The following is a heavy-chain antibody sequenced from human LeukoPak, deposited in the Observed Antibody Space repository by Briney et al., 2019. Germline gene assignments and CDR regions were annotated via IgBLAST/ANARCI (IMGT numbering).Heavy chain of an antibody. CDR1: GFTFSNYW. V-gene: IGHV3-7*01. J-gene: IGHJ4*02. CDR2: IKQDGSEK. Sequence: GGSLRLSCAASGFTFSNYWMGWVRQAPGKGLEWVANIKQDGSEKYYVDSVKGRFTISRDNAKNSLYLQMNSLRAEDTAVYYCARAQRPAPGIAAAGPDYWGQGTLVTVSS. D-gene: IGHD6-13*01. CDR3: ARAQRPAPGIAAAGPDY.